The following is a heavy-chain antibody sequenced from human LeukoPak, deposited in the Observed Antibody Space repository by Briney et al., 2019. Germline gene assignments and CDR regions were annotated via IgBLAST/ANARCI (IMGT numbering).Heavy chain of an antibody. Sequence: ASVKVSCKASGYTFTSYGISWVRQAPGQGLEWMGWISAYNGNTNYAQKLQGRVTMTTDTSTSTAYMELRSLRSDDTAVYYCARSSESGSHAAAFDIWGQGTMVTVSS. D-gene: IGHD1-26*01. CDR1: GYTFTSYG. CDR2: ISAYNGNT. CDR3: ARSSESGSHAAAFDI. V-gene: IGHV1-18*01. J-gene: IGHJ3*02.